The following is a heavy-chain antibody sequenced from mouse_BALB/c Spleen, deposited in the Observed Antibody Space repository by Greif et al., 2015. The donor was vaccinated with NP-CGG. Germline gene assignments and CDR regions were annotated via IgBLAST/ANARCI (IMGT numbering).Heavy chain of an antibody. CDR3: ARGGYDYPYAMDY. Sequence: QVQLKQSGPQLVRPGASVKISCKASGYSFTSYWMHWVKQRPGQGLEWIGMIDPSDSETRLNQKFKDKATLTVDKSSSTAYMQLSSPTSEDSAVYYCARGGYDYPYAMDYWGQGTSVTVSS. J-gene: IGHJ4*01. CDR1: GYSFTSYW. D-gene: IGHD2-4*01. V-gene: IGHV1S126*01. CDR2: IDPSDSET.